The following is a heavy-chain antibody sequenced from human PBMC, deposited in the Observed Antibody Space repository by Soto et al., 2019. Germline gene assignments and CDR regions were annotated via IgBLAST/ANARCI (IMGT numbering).Heavy chain of an antibody. CDR1: GGTFSSYA. CDR2: IIPIFGTA. Sequence: SVKVSCKASGGTFSSYAISWVRQAPGQGLEWMGGIIPIFGTANYAQKFQGRVTITADKSTSTAYMELSSLRSEDTAVYYFSRSFELSAHPYFYHYGLVVLGPGTTVTVSS. CDR3: SRSFELSAHPYFYHYGLVV. J-gene: IGHJ6*02. V-gene: IGHV1-69*06. D-gene: IGHD3-16*02.